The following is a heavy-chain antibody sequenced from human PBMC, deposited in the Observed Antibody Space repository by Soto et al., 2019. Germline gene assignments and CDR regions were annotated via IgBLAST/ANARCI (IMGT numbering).Heavy chain of an antibody. CDR1: GFTFSSYW. Sequence: EVQLVESGGGLVQPGGSLRLSCAASGFTFSSYWMHWVRQVPGKGLVWVSRINSDGSSTGYPDSVMGRFTISRDNAKNTLYLQMNSLRAEVTAVYYCARDQGYCSGGSCYVAGYWGQGTLVTVSS. D-gene: IGHD2-15*01. CDR2: INSDGSST. CDR3: ARDQGYCSGGSCYVAGY. J-gene: IGHJ4*02. V-gene: IGHV3-74*01.